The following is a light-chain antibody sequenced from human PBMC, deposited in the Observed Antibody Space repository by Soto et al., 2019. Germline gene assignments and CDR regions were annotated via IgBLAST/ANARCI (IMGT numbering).Light chain of an antibody. CDR3: HSYDSILTSYV. CDR1: SSNIGAGYE. Sequence: QAVVTQPPSVSGAPGQRVTMSCTGSSSNIGAGYEVHWYQQLPGTAPRLLIYANSNRPSGVPDRFSGSKSGTSASLAITGLQAEDEADYYCHSYDSILTSYVFGNGTKLTVL. J-gene: IGLJ1*01. V-gene: IGLV1-40*01. CDR2: ANS.